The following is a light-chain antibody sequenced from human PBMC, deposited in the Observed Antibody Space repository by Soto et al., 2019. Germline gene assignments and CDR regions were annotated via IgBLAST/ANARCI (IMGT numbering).Light chain of an antibody. CDR1: QSVSSY. V-gene: IGKV3-20*01. CDR2: GAS. CDR3: QPYGSSGT. J-gene: IGKJ1*01. Sequence: EIVFTQSPAPLSLSPGERATLSCRASQSVSSYLAWYQQKPGQAPSLLIYGASNRATGIPDRFSGSGSGTDFTLTISRLEPEDFAVYYCQPYGSSGTFGQGTKVDIK.